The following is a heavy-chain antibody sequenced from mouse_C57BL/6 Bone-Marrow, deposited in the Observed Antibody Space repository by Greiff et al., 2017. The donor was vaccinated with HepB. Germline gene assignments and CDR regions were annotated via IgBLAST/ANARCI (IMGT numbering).Heavy chain of an antibody. D-gene: IGHD1-1*01. V-gene: IGHV5-4*01. CDR1: GFTFSSYA. CDR2: ISDGGSYT. Sequence: EVQRVESGGGLVKPGGSLKLSCAASGFTFSSYAMSWVRQTPEKRLEWVATISDGGSYTYYPDNVKGRFTISRDNAKNNLYLQMSHLKSEDTAMYYCARPDNYGSSPWWYFDVWGTGTTVTVSS. J-gene: IGHJ1*03. CDR3: ARPDNYGSSPWWYFDV.